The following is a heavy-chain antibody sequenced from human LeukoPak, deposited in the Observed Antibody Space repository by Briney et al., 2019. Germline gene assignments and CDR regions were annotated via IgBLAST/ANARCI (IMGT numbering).Heavy chain of an antibody. D-gene: IGHD6-13*01. CDR1: GFTFSTYS. J-gene: IGHJ3*02. V-gene: IGHV3-48*04. Sequence: GGSLRLSCAASGFTFSTYSMNWVRQAPGKGLEWVSYISSSSSTIYYADSVKGRFTISRDNAKNSLYLQMNSLRAEDTALYYCARDEGSSWSKEAFDIWGQGTMVTVSS. CDR2: ISSSSSTI. CDR3: ARDEGSSWSKEAFDI.